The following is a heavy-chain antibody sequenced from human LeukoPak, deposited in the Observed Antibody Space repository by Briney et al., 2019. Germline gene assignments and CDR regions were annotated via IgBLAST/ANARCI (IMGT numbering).Heavy chain of an antibody. V-gene: IGHV3-7*01. CDR2: IKQDGSEK. CDR3: AEDGGPFEY. CDR1: GFTFSSYW. J-gene: IGHJ4*02. Sequence: PGGSLRLSCAASGFTFSSYWMSWVRQAPGKGLEWVANIKQDGSEKYYVDSVKGRFTISRDNAKKSVYLQMNSLRDEDTAVYYCAEDGGPFEYWGQGTLVTVSS. D-gene: IGHD4-23*01.